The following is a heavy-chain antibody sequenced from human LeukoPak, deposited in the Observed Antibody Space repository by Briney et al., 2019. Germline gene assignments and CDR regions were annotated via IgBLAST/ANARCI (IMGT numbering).Heavy chain of an antibody. Sequence: PSETLSLTCTVSCGSISSSSYYWGWIRQPPGKGLEWIGSIYYSGSTYYNPSLKSRVTISVDTSKNQFSLKLSSVTAADTAVYYCARRPPYYYDSSEYYFDYWGQGTLVTVSS. D-gene: IGHD3-22*01. CDR3: ARRPPYYYDSSEYYFDY. CDR1: CGSISSSSYY. CDR2: IYYSGST. J-gene: IGHJ4*02. V-gene: IGHV4-39*01.